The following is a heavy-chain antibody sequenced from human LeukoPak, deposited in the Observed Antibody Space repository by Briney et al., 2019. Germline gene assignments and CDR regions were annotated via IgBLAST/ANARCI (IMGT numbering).Heavy chain of an antibody. CDR2: INPNSGGT. J-gene: IGHJ4*02. CDR3: PRSPHYDFWGAPGY. Sequence: ASVKVSCKASGYTFTGYYMHWVRQAPGQGLEWMGWINPNSGGTNYAQKFQGRVTMTRDTSISTAYIELSRLRSDDPAVYSCPRSPHYDFWGAPGYGAQGPLSTASP. D-gene: IGHD3-3*01. V-gene: IGHV1-2*02. CDR1: GYTFTGYY.